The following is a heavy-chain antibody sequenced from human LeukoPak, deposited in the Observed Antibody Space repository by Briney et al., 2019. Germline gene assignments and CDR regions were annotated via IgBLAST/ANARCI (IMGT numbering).Heavy chain of an antibody. D-gene: IGHD6-6*01. CDR2: IYHSGST. J-gene: IGHJ4*02. CDR1: GYSIISGYY. CDR3: ARTYSSSCRGWVGDFDY. Sequence: LETLSHTCTVSGYSIISGYYWGWIRQPPGKGLEWIGSIYHSGSTYYNPSLKSRVTISVDTSKNQFSLKLSSVTAADTAVYYCARTYSSSCRGWVGDFDYWGQGTLDTVSS. V-gene: IGHV4-38-2*02.